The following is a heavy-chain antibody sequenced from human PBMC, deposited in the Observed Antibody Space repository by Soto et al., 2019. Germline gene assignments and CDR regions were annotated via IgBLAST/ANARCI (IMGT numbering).Heavy chain of an antibody. V-gene: IGHV3-74*01. CDR1: GFTFSSYW. Sequence: PGGSLRLSCAASGFTFSSYWMHWVRQAPGKGLVWVSRINSDGSSTSYADSVKGRFTISRDNAKNTLYLQMNSLRAEDTAVYYCAKVRTPEPYYYYYGMDVWGQGTTVTVSS. D-gene: IGHD1-26*01. J-gene: IGHJ6*02. CDR2: INSDGSST. CDR3: AKVRTPEPYYYYYGMDV.